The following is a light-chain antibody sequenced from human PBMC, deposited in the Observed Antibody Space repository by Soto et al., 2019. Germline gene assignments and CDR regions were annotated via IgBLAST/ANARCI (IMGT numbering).Light chain of an antibody. CDR2: DSS. CDR3: QQRSSWPLT. J-gene: IGKJ4*01. Sequence: EIVLTQFPATLSLSPGEGATLSCRTSQSVSSYLAWYQQKRGQAPGLLIYDSSNRATGIPARFSGSGSGTDFSLTISSLEPEDFAVYYCQQRSSWPLTFGGGTKVEIK. V-gene: IGKV3-11*01. CDR1: QSVSSY.